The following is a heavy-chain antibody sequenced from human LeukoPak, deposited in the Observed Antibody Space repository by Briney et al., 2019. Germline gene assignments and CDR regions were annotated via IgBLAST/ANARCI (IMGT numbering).Heavy chain of an antibody. CDR1: GGSISSYY. CDR3: ARDGKGIAAAGLYYYYYYMDV. J-gene: IGHJ6*03. D-gene: IGHD6-13*01. V-gene: IGHV4-4*07. Sequence: SETLSLTCTVSGGSISSYYWSWIRQPAGKGLEWIGRIYTSGSTNYNPSLKSRVTMSVDTSKNQFSLKLSSVTAADTAVYYCARDGKGIAAAGLYYYYYYMDVWGKGTTVTVSS. CDR2: IYTSGST.